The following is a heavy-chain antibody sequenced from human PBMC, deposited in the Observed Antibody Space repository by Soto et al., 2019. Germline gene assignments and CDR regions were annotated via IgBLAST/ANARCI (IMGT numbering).Heavy chain of an antibody. Sequence: SDTLSLTCTVSGGSVSSENDYWSWIQQTPGKGLEWIGYIYYTGSTNYNPSLKGRVTMSVDTSRDQVSLRLRSVTRADTAVYYCARDQYDFRSGSYYYAMGVWGQATKVTVS. CDR1: GGSVSSENDY. D-gene: IGHD3-3*01. CDR2: IYYTGST. J-gene: IGHJ6*02. CDR3: ARDQYDFRSGSYYYAMGV. V-gene: IGHV4-61*01.